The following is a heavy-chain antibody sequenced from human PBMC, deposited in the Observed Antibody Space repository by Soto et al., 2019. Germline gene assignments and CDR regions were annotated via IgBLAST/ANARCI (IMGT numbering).Heavy chain of an antibody. CDR3: ASVGYSSGWYVNWFDP. Sequence: EVQLVESGGGLVQPGGSLRLSCAASGFTFSSYWMHWVRQAPGKGLVWVSRINSDGSSTSYADSLKGRFTISRDNAKNTLYLQMNSLRAEDTAVYYCASVGYSSGWYVNWFDPWGQGTLVTVSS. CDR2: INSDGSST. CDR1: GFTFSSYW. J-gene: IGHJ5*02. D-gene: IGHD6-19*01. V-gene: IGHV3-74*01.